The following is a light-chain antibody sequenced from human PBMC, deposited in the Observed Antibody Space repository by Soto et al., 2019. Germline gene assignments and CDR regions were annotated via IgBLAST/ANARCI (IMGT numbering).Light chain of an antibody. CDR2: GNN. CDR3: QSYDSSLSAWV. CDR1: SSNIAAGYD. Sequence: QSVLTQPPSVSGAPGQRVTISCTGSSSNIAAGYDVHWYQQLPGTAPKLLIYGNNNRPSGVPDRFSGSKSGTSASLALTGLQAEDEADYYCQSYDSSLSAWVFGGGTKMTVL. J-gene: IGLJ3*02. V-gene: IGLV1-40*01.